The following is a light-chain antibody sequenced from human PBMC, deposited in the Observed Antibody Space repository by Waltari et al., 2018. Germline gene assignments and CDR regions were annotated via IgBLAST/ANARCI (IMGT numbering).Light chain of an antibody. CDR2: RNN. CDR1: SSNIGSHY. V-gene: IGLV1-47*01. J-gene: IGLJ3*02. CDR3: AAWDDSLSGGV. Sequence: QSVLTQPPSASGTPGQRVTIPCSGSSSNIGSHYVYWYQQLPGTAPKLLISRNNQRPSGVPDRFSGSKSGTSASLAISGLRSEDEADYYCAAWDDSLSGGVFGGGTKLTVL.